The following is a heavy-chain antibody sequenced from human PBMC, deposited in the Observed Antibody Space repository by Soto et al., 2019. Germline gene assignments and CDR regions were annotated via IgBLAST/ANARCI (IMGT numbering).Heavy chain of an antibody. CDR3: AKDRARGYSGNPLFYFDY. J-gene: IGHJ4*02. D-gene: IGHD5-12*01. V-gene: IGHV3-23*01. CDR1: GFTFNNYA. Sequence: EVQLLESGGGWVQPGGSLRLSCATSGFTFNNYAMSWVRQAPGVGLEWVSAVGGSGSSTFYADSVKGRFTISRDNSRNTVSLEMNSLRAEDTAVYYCAKDRARGYSGNPLFYFDYWGQGTLVTVSS. CDR2: VGGSGSST.